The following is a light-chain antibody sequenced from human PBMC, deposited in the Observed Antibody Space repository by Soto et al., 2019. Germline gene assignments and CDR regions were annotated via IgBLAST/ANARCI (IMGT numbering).Light chain of an antibody. CDR3: KQYDNLPPRLT. J-gene: IGKJ4*01. CDR1: QDISNY. Sequence: DIQMTQSPSSLSASVGDRVTITCQASQDISNYLNWYQQKPGKAPKLLIYVASNLETGVPSRFSGSGSGTDFAFTISSLQPEDIATYFCKQYDNLPPRLTFGGGTKVEIK. CDR2: VAS. V-gene: IGKV1-33*01.